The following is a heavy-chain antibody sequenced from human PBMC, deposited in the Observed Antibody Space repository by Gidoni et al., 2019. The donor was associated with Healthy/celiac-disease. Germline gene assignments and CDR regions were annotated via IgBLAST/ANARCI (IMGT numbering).Heavy chain of an antibody. D-gene: IGHD3-10*01. CDR3: AKPGLLWFGESHYGMDV. CDR1: VFTFSSYG. Sequence: QVQLVESGGGVVQPGRSLRLSCAASVFTFSSYGMHWVRQAPGKGLEWVAVISYDGSNKYYADSVKGRFTISRDNSKNTLYLQMNSLRAEDTAVYYCAKPGLLWFGESHYGMDVWGQGTTVTVSS. V-gene: IGHV3-30*18. CDR2: ISYDGSNK. J-gene: IGHJ6*02.